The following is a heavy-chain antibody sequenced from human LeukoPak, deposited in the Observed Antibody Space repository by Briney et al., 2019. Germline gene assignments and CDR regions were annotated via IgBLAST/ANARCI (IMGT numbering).Heavy chain of an antibody. D-gene: IGHD1-14*01. CDR2: IGGSGGGT. V-gene: IGHV3-23*01. CDR1: GFTFTAYA. J-gene: IGHJ3*02. Sequence: GGSLRLSCAASGFTFTAYAMNWVRQAPGRGLEWVSSIGGSGGGTYYADSVMGRFTISRDSSKNTLYLQMSRLRAEDTALYYCSKTPKPWEPHESFDIWGQGTLVTVSS. CDR3: SKTPKPWEPHESFDI.